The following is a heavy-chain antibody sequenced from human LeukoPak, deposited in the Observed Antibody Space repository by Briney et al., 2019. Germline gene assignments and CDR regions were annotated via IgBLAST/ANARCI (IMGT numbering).Heavy chain of an antibody. V-gene: IGHV1-24*01. D-gene: IGHD3-22*01. Sequence: ASVKVSCKVSGYTLTELSMHWVRQAPGKGLEWMGGFDPEDGETIYAQKFQGRVTMTEDTSTDTAYMELSSLRSEDTAVYYCAAVKTYYYDSSGYYFPLNAFDIWGQGTMVTVSS. CDR3: AAVKTYYYDSSGYYFPLNAFDI. J-gene: IGHJ3*02. CDR2: FDPEDGET. CDR1: GYTLTELS.